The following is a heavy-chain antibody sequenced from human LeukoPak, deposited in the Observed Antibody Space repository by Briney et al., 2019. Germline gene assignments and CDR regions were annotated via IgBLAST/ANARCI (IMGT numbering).Heavy chain of an antibody. D-gene: IGHD3-10*01. J-gene: IGHJ5*02. CDR3: ARAGGFFVHNYYGSGSYYTCWFDP. V-gene: IGHV1-18*01. CDR1: GYTFTSYG. Sequence: ASVKVSCKASGYTFTSYGISWVRQAPGQGLEWMGWISAYNGNTNYAQKLQGRVTMTTDTSTSTAYMELRSLRSDDTAVYYCARAGGFFVHNYYGSGSYYTCWFDPWGQGTLVTVSS. CDR2: ISAYNGNT.